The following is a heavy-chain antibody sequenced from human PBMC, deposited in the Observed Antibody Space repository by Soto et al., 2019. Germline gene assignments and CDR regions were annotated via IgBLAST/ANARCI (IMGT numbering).Heavy chain of an antibody. CDR2: MNPNSRNT. CDR1: GYTFTSYD. Sequence: QVQLVQSGAEVKKPGASVKVSCKASGYTFTSYDINWVRQAPGQGLEWMGWMNPNSRNTGYAQKFPRRVTMTRNTSIRTAYLELSTLRSGDTAVYYGARERSGSSDYWGQGTRVTVPS. D-gene: IGHD1-26*01. V-gene: IGHV1-8*01. J-gene: IGHJ4*02. CDR3: ARERSGSSDY.